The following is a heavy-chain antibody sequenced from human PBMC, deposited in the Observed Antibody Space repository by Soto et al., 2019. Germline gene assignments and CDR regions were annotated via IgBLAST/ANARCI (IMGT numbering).Heavy chain of an antibody. CDR2: IRHDGSND. CDR1: GFTFSAFG. V-gene: IGHV3-33*03. Sequence: QLHLVESGGGVVQPGASVRLSCDASGFTFSAFGMHWVLQAPGKGLAWVAGIRHDGSNDYYSDFAKGRITISRDNSRDTLYLQINSLRADDAAVYYCARVNTVRSWDYDGMDIWGQGTTVTVSS. CDR3: ARVNTVRSWDYDGMDI. D-gene: IGHD3-10*01. J-gene: IGHJ6*02.